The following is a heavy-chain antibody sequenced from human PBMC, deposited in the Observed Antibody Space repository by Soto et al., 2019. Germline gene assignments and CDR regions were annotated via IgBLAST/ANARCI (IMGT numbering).Heavy chain of an antibody. D-gene: IGHD3-10*01. J-gene: IGHJ4*02. CDR1: GFIFSSYS. V-gene: IGHV3-21*01. CDR2: ISSTSAYI. CDR3: ARDSLSQYGSGKDGLDY. Sequence: EVQLVESEGGLVKPGGSLSVSCAASGFIFSSYSMNWVRQAPGKGLEWVSSISSTSAYIYYADSVKGRFTISRDNAKNSLYLQMNSLRAEDTATYYCARDSLSQYGSGKDGLDYWGQGSLVTVSS.